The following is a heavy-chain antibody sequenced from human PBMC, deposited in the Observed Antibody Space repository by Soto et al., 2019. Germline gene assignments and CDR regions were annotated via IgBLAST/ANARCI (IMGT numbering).Heavy chain of an antibody. Sequence: GGSLRLSCAASGFTFSSYSMNWVRQAPGKGLEWVSYISSSSSTIYYADSVKGRFTISRDNAKNSLYLQMNSLRDEDTAVYYCARAWGLRFLEWPLHYGMDVCGQGTTVTV. V-gene: IGHV3-48*02. CDR3: ARAWGLRFLEWPLHYGMDV. CDR2: ISSSSSTI. D-gene: IGHD3-3*01. CDR1: GFTFSSYS. J-gene: IGHJ6*02.